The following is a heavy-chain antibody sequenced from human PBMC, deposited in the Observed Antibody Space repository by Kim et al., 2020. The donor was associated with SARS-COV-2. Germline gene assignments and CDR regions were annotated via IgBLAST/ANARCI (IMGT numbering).Heavy chain of an antibody. V-gene: IGHV4-59*13. J-gene: IGHJ3*02. Sequence: SETLSLTCTVSGGSISSYYWSWIRQPPGKGLEWIGYIYYSGSTNYNPSLKSRVTISVDTSKNQFSLKLSSVTAADTAVYYCARAGGSWLLGAFDIWGQGTMVTVSS. CDR3: ARAGGSWLLGAFDI. D-gene: IGHD6-13*01. CDR1: GGSISSYY. CDR2: IYYSGST.